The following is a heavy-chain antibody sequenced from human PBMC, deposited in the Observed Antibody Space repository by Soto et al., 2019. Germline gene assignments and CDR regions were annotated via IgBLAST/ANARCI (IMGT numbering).Heavy chain of an antibody. CDR1: GGSISSYY. J-gene: IGHJ4*01. CDR3: ARIVTDFWSGHFPY. CDR2: IYYSGST. V-gene: IGHV4-59*08. D-gene: IGHD3-3*01. Sequence: SETLSLTCTVSGGSISSYYWSWIRQPPGKGLEWIGYIYYSGSTNYNPSLKSRVTISVDTSKNQFSLKLSSVTAADTAVYYCARIVTDFWSGHFPYWGHGTLITVSS.